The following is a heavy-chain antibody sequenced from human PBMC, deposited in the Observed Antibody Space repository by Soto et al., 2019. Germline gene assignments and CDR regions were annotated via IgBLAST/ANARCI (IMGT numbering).Heavy chain of an antibody. V-gene: IGHV4-34*01. D-gene: IGHD6-19*01. CDR2: INHSGSA. J-gene: IGHJ4*02. Sequence: QVQLQQSGAGLLKPSETLSLTCAVYGESFSGYIWTWIRQTPGKGLQWIGQINHSGSAYYNPSLKGRVTISVHTSNSQFSRERRSVTAADTAVYYCARGLITGSHYSGGWYYFDSWGQGTQGTVSS. CDR1: GESFSGYI. CDR3: ARGLITGSHYSGGWYYFDS.